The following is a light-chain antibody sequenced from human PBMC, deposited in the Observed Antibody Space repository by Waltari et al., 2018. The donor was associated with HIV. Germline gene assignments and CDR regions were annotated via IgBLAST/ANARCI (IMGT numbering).Light chain of an antibody. V-gene: IGLV2-8*01. J-gene: IGLJ2*01. CDR3: SAHAGSKVV. CDR1: SSDVGVYNY. CDR2: DVI. Sequence: QSALTQPPSASGSPGQSVTLSCTGTSSDVGVYNYVSWHQQHPAKAPKLMIYDVIKTPSRVPYRFSSSKSGNTASLTVPGLQPEDEADYYCSAHAGSKVVFGGGTRLTVL.